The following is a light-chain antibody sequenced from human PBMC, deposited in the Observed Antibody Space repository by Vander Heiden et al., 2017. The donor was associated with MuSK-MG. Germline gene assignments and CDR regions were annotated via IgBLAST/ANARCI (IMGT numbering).Light chain of an antibody. CDR3: QQLNSYRFT. V-gene: IGKV1-9*01. CDR1: QGISSY. J-gene: IGKJ3*01. CDR2: AAS. Sequence: DIQLTQSPSFLSASVGDRVTITCRASQGISSYLAWYQQKPGKAPKLLIYAASTLQSGVPSRFSGSGSGTEFTLTISSLHPEDFATYYCQQLNSYRFTFGPGTKVDIK.